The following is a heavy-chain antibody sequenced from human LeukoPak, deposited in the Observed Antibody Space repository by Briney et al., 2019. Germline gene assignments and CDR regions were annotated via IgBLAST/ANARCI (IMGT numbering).Heavy chain of an antibody. CDR1: GFTFSNYW. CDR3: ARADLLGARSGGTYFDY. CDR2: INSDGSST. D-gene: IGHD1-26*01. J-gene: IGHJ4*02. Sequence: PPGGSLRLSCAASGFTFSNYWMHWVRHAPGKGLVWVSRINSDGSSTNYADSVKGRFTISRDNANNTLYLQMNSLRVDDTAVYYCARADLLGARSGGTYFDYWGQGTLVTVSS. V-gene: IGHV3-74*01.